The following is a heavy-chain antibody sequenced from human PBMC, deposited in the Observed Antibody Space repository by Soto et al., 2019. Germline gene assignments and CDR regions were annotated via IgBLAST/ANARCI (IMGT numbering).Heavy chain of an antibody. J-gene: IGHJ4*02. V-gene: IGHV3-11*01. CDR1: GFTFSDYY. Sequence: GSLRLSGAASGFTFSDYYMSWIRQAPGKGLEWVSYISSSGSTIYYADSVKGRFTISRDNAQNSLSLKLNSLRVEDTAVYYCARSYSSGWEFDYWGQGTQVTV. CDR3: ARSYSSGWEFDY. CDR2: ISSSGSTI. D-gene: IGHD6-19*01.